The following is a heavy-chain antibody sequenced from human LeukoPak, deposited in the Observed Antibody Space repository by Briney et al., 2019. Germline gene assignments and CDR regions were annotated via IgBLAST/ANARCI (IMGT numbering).Heavy chain of an antibody. J-gene: IGHJ3*02. Sequence: GGSLRLSCAASGFTFSSYSMNWVRQAPGKGLEWVSSISSSSSYIYYADSVKGRFTISRDNAKNSLYLQMNSLRAEDTAVYYCARGLRYSSSPGFGHAFDIWGQGTMVTVSS. CDR3: ARGLRYSSSPGFGHAFDI. V-gene: IGHV3-21*01. D-gene: IGHD6-6*01. CDR2: ISSSSSYI. CDR1: GFTFSSYS.